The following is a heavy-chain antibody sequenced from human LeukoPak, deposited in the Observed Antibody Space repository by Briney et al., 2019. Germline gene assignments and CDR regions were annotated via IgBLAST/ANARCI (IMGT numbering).Heavy chain of an antibody. J-gene: IGHJ6*02. D-gene: IGHD6-19*01. CDR2: ISAYNGNT. Sequence: GASVKGSCKASGYTFTSYGISWVRQAAGQGLEWMGWISAYNGNTNSAQKLQGRVTMTTDTSTSTAYMEPRSLRSDDTAVYYCARDLGSSGWYRPGDGMDVWGQGTTVTVSS. CDR1: GYTFTSYG. CDR3: ARDLGSSGWYRPGDGMDV. V-gene: IGHV1-18*01.